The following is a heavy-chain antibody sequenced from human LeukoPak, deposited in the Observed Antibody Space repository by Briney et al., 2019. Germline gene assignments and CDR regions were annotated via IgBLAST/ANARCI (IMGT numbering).Heavy chain of an antibody. D-gene: IGHD3-22*01. J-gene: IGHJ4*02. CDR3: AKRYYQDSSGYLGSIDY. V-gene: IGHV3-23*01. CDR2: ISGSGGST. CDR1: GFTFRDFW. Sequence: GGSLRLSCAASGFTFRDFWMSWVRQAPGKGLEWVSAISGSGGSTYYADSVKGRFTISRDNSKNTLYLQMNSLRAEDTAVYFCAKRYYQDSSGYLGSIDYWGQGTLVTVSP.